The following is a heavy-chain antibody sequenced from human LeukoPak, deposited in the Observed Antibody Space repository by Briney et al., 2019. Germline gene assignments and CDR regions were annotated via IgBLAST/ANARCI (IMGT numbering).Heavy chain of an antibody. D-gene: IGHD4-11*01. CDR1: GGSISSSNW. V-gene: IGHV4-4*02. Sequence: SGTLSLTCAVSGGSISSSNWWSWVRQPPGKGLEWIGEIYHSGSTNYNPSLKSRVTISVDTSKNQFSLKLSSVTAADTAVYYCARGLSRLPPGGYWGQGTLVTVSS. J-gene: IGHJ4*02. CDR2: IYHSGST. CDR3: ARGLSRLPPGGY.